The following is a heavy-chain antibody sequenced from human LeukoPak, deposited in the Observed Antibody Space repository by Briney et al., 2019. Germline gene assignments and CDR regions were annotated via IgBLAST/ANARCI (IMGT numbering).Heavy chain of an antibody. D-gene: IGHD5-18*01. CDR1: GGSISSNY. V-gene: IGHV4-59*01. J-gene: IGHJ6*03. Sequence: MASGTLSLTCTVSGGSISSNYWSWIRQPPGKGLEWIGYIYSSGSTNYNPSLKSRVTISLDTSKNQFSLKLSSVTAADTAVYYCARTEESGYSYRYFGYYYYMDVWGKGTTATVSS. CDR2: IYSSGST. CDR3: ARTEESGYSYRYFGYYYYMDV.